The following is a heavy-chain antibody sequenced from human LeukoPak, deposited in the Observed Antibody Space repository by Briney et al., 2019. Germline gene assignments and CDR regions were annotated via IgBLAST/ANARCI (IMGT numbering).Heavy chain of an antibody. CDR1: GGSFSGYY. D-gene: IGHD6-19*01. V-gene: IGHV4-34*01. Sequence: PSETLSLTCAVYGGSFSGYYWSWIHQPPGKGLEWIGEINHSGSTNYNPSLKSRVTISVDTSKNQFSLKLSSVTAADTAVYYCARVPRGVAVAGTRKYYFDYWGQGTLVTVSS. CDR3: ARVPRGVAVAGTRKYYFDY. CDR2: INHSGST. J-gene: IGHJ4*02.